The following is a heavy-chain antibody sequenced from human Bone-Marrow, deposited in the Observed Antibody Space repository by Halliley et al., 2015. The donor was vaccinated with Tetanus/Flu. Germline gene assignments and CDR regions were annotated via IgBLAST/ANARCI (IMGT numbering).Heavy chain of an antibody. J-gene: IGHJ2*01. V-gene: IGHV4-59*01. CDR3: ARTSADTSAWYFDL. CDR2: IEYSGST. Sequence: GYIEYSGSTNYTPSLKSRVSISVDTSKNQFSLKLSSVPAADTAVYYCARTSADTSAWYFDLWGRGTLVTVSS. D-gene: IGHD6-19*01.